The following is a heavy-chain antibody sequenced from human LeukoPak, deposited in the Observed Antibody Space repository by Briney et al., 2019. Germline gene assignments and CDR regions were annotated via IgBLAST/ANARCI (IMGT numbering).Heavy chain of an antibody. J-gene: IGHJ6*03. V-gene: IGHV4-59*01. CDR2: IYYSGST. Sequence: SETLSLTCTVSGGSISSYYWSWIRQPPGKGLEWIGYIYYSGSTNYNPSLKSRVTISVDTSKNQFSLKLSSVTAADTAVYYCARTYYYYYMDVWGKGTTVTVSS. CDR1: GGSISSYY. CDR3: ARTYYYYYMDV.